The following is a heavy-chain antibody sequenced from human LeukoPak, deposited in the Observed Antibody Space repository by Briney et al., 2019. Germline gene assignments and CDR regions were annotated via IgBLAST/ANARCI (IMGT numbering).Heavy chain of an antibody. CDR1: GGSIGSGGYY. CDR2: IYTTGST. Sequence: SETLSLTCTVSGGSIGSGGYYWSWIRQPAGKGLVWIGHIYTTGSTNFNPSLKSRVTISVDTSKNQFSLKLSSVTAADTAVYYCARVPRSYYYYYYMDVWGKGTTVTVSS. V-gene: IGHV4-61*09. CDR3: ARVPRSYYYYYYMDV. J-gene: IGHJ6*03.